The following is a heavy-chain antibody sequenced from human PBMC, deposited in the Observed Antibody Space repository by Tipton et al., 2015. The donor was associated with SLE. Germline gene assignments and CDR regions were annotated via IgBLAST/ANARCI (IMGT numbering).Heavy chain of an antibody. D-gene: IGHD3-3*01. Sequence: TLSLTCTVSGDSFSNVGYYWGWIRQPPGKGLEWIGNIYYSGSPYYNPSLKSRVTISVNTSKNQFSLRLSSVTAADTAMFYCASGTLEWSHEPDYWGQGTLVTVSS. V-gene: IGHV4-39*07. CDR1: GDSFSNVGYY. CDR2: IYYSGSP. CDR3: ASGTLEWSHEPDY. J-gene: IGHJ4*02.